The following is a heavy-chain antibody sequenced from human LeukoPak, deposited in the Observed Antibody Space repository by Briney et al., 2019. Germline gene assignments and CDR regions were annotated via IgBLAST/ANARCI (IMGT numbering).Heavy chain of an antibody. CDR2: ITASGDRT. D-gene: IGHD6-13*01. CDR3: AKDLRGPAAGTWYFDL. CDR1: KFSLTTFS. V-gene: IGHV3-23*01. J-gene: IGHJ2*01. Sequence: GGSLRLSCAASKFSLTTFSMGWVRQAPGKGLEWVLGITASGDRTHYSDSVKGRFTISRDNSKSTLYLQMNSLRADDSATYFCAKDLRGPAAGTWYFDLWGRGTLVTVSS.